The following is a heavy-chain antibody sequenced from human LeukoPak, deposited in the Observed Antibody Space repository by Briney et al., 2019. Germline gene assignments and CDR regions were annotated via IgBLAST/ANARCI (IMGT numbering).Heavy chain of an antibody. CDR1: GASISGSGYY. J-gene: IGHJ5*02. CDR3: ARRLLKWVVVPAARPYNWFDP. Sequence: SSETLSLTCAVSGASISGSGYYLGWIRQPPGKGLEWIGNIYYTGSTYYNASLQSRVTISIDMSKNQFSLKLSSVTAADTAVYYCARRLLKWVVVPAARPYNWFDPWGQGTLVTVSS. D-gene: IGHD2-2*01. CDR2: IYYTGST. V-gene: IGHV4-39*01.